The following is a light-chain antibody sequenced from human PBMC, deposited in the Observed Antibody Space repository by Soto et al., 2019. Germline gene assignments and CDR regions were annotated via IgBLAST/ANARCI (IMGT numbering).Light chain of an antibody. CDR2: STS. V-gene: IGKV3-20*01. Sequence: EIVLTQSPGTLSLSPGEIATLFCRASQNIDNIYLAWYQQKPGQAPRPLIYSTSTRATGIPDRFSGSGSGTDFTITISRLEPEDFALYYCQQYGSAPASFGQGTKVEIK. J-gene: IGKJ1*01. CDR1: QNIDNIY. CDR3: QQYGSAPAS.